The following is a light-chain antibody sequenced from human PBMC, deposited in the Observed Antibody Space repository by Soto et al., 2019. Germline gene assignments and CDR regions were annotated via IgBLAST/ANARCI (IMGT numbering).Light chain of an antibody. Sequence: QSVLTQPPSVSGAPGQRVTISCTGSSSNIGAGYDVHWYQQLPGTAPKLLIYGNSNRPSGVPDRFSGSKSGTSASLAITGLQAEDEADYYCQSYDSSLSVVFGTGTKDTVL. J-gene: IGLJ1*01. CDR3: QSYDSSLSVV. CDR1: SSNIGAGYD. V-gene: IGLV1-40*01. CDR2: GNS.